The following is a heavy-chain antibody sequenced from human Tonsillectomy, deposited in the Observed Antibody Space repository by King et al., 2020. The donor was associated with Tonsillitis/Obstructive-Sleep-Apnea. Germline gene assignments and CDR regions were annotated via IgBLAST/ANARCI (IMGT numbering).Heavy chain of an antibody. J-gene: IGHJ6*02. CDR2: IDPSDSYT. Sequence: QLVQSGAEVKKPGESLRISCKGSGYIFTSYWITWVRQMPGKGLEWMGTIDPSDSYTNYSPSFQGHVTISADKSISTAYLQWISLKASDTAMYYCASDKGHSNDYRYGMDVWGQGTTVTVSS. V-gene: IGHV5-10-1*03. CDR3: ASDKGHSNDYRYGMDV. D-gene: IGHD3-16*01. CDR1: GYIFTSYW.